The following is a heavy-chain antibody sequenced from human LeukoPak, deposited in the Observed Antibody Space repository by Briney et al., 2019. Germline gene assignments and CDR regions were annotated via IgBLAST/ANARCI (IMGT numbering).Heavy chain of an antibody. J-gene: IGHJ4*02. D-gene: IGHD5-24*01. CDR2: ISYDGSNK. CDR3: ARDGRLQSQGFDY. CDR1: GFTFSTYA. V-gene: IGHV3-30-3*01. Sequence: GGSLRLSCAASGFTFSTYAMHWVRQAPGKGLEWVAVISYDGSNKYYADSVKGRFTISRDNSKNTLYLQMNSLRAEDTAVYYCARDGRLQSQGFDYWGQGTLVTASS.